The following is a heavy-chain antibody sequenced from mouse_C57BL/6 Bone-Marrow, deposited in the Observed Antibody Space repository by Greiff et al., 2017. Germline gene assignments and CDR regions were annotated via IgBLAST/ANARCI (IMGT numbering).Heavy chain of an antibody. CDR2: IDPETGGT. J-gene: IGHJ2*01. V-gene: IGHV1-15*01. D-gene: IGHD2-12*01. Sequence: QVQLQQSGAELVRPGASVTLSCKASGYTFTDYEMHWVKQTPVHGLEWIGAIDPETGGTAYNQKFKGKAILTADKSSSTAYMELRSLTSEDSAVYYCTRPYYNDFDYWGQGTNLTVSS. CDR1: GYTFTDYE. CDR3: TRPYYNDFDY.